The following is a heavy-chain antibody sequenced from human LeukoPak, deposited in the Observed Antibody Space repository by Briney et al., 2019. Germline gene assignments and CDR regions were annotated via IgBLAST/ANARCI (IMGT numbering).Heavy chain of an antibody. Sequence: ASVKVSCKASGYTFTSFGIGWVRQAPGQRLEWMGWISTSTGHTNYTHRLQGRVSMTTDTSTNTVYMEMKSLTSDDSAVYYCARRSGTYSDSDFWGQGTLVTVSS. D-gene: IGHD1-26*01. CDR1: GYTFTSFG. CDR3: ARRSGTYSDSDF. J-gene: IGHJ4*02. V-gene: IGHV1-18*01. CDR2: ISTSTGHT.